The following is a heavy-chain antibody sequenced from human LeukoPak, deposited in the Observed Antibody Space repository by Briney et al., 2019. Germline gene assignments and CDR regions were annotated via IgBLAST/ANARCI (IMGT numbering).Heavy chain of an antibody. CDR1: GFTFTSSA. CDR3: AAVSMVRGVIINYFDY. D-gene: IGHD3-10*01. V-gene: IGHV1-58*02. Sequence: SGKVSCKASGFTFTSSAMQWVRQARGQRLEWIGWIVVGSGNTNYAQKSQERVTITRDMSTSTAYMELSSLRSEDTAVYYCAAVSMVRGVIINYFDYWGQGTLVTVSS. CDR2: IVVGSGNT. J-gene: IGHJ4*02.